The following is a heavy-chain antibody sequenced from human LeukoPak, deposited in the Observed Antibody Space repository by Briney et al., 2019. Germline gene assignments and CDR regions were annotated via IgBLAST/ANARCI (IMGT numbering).Heavy chain of an antibody. CDR1: GGSINSSSSY. CDR2: FYYSGST. CDR3: ASEGGSGSSHGLLDGMDV. J-gene: IGHJ6*02. Sequence: SETLSLTCTVSGGSINSSSSYWGWIRQPPGKGLQWIGSFYYSGSTFYNPSLKSRVTISVDTSKNQFSLKLSSVTAADTAVYYCASEGGSGSSHGLLDGMDVWGQGTTVTGSS. V-gene: IGHV4-39*07. D-gene: IGHD3-10*01.